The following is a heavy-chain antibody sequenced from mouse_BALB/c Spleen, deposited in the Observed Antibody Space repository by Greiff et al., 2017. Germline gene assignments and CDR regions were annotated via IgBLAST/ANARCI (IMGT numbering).Heavy chain of an antibody. Sequence: QVQLKESGAELVKPGASVKLSCKASGYTFTSYYMYWVKQRPGQGLEWIGEINPSNGGTNFNEKFKSKATLTVDKSSSTAYMQLSSLTSEDSAVYYCTRYGPSRYVDVWGAGTTVTVSS. J-gene: IGHJ1*01. CDR1: GYTFTSYY. CDR3: TRYGPSRYVDV. CDR2: INPSNGGT. V-gene: IGHV1S81*02. D-gene: IGHD1-1*02.